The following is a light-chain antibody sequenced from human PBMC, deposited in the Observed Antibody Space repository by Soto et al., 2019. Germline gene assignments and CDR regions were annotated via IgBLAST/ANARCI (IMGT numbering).Light chain of an antibody. Sequence: EIVLTQSPATLSLSPGERATLSCRASKPVARSLAWYQQKPGQAPRLLISDASNRATGIPARFSGSGSGTDFTLTITSLQPDDFATYYCQQYKDYTYTFGQGTRVESK. CDR3: QQYKDYTYT. V-gene: IGKV3-11*01. J-gene: IGKJ2*01. CDR1: KPVARS. CDR2: DAS.